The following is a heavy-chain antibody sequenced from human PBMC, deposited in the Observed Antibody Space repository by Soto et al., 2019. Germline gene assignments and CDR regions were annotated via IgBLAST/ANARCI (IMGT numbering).Heavy chain of an antibody. D-gene: IGHD3-10*01. CDR1: GFNFRMYE. J-gene: IGHJ6*04. CDR3: ARYGTRGEW. Sequence: GGSLRLSCQASGFNFRMYEMHWVRKAPGKGLEWVSYISSSGLTTYYADFAEGRFTISRDNAKDSLYLHLNSLRVGDTAVYYFARYGTRGEWWGIGTKVTVSS. CDR2: ISSSGLTT. V-gene: IGHV3-48*03.